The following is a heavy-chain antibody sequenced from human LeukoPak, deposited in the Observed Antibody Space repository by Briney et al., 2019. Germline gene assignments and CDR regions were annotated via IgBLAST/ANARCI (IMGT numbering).Heavy chain of an antibody. CDR3: ARGYGYYDSSGYIDY. CDR1: GYTFTSYG. D-gene: IGHD3-22*01. CDR2: ISAYNGNT. Sequence: ASVKVSCKASGYTFTSYGISWVRQAPGQGLEWMGWISAYNGNTNYAQKLQGRVTMTTDTSTSTAYMELSRLRSDDTAVYYCARGYGYYDSSGYIDYWGQGTLVIVSS. V-gene: IGHV1-18*01. J-gene: IGHJ4*02.